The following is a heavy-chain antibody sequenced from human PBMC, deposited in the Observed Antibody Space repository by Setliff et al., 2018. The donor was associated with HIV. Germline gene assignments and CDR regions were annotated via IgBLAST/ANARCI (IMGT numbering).Heavy chain of an antibody. CDR2: MYHSGST. D-gene: IGHD2-15*01. CDR3: AKGPVSGVDL. V-gene: IGHV4-38-2*01. Sequence: SETLSLTCAVSGYSISSGYYWGWIRQPPGKGLEWIGTMYHSGSTYYNPALRSRVTISVDTSKNQFSLKLSSVTAADTAVYYCAKGPVSGVDLWGQGTLVTVSS. J-gene: IGHJ5*02. CDR1: GYSISSGYY.